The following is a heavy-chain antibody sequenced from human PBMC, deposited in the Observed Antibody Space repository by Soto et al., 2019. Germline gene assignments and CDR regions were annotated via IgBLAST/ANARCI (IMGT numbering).Heavy chain of an antibody. J-gene: IGHJ4*02. CDR1: GSSISPYY. CDR3: TRVGGYYGDYPTFDF. D-gene: IGHD4-17*01. CDR2: IYSTGST. Sequence: SETLSLTCTVSGSSISPYYWIWIRQPPGKGLEWLGCIYSTGSTKYNPSLKSRVTLSLATSRNQLSLKLRSVTAADKAVDYCTRVGGYYGDYPTFDFWGQGTLVTVSS. V-gene: IGHV4-59*01.